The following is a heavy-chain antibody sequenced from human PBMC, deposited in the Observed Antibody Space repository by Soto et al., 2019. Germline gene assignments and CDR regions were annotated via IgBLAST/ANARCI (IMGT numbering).Heavy chain of an antibody. CDR1: GFTFSSYG. V-gene: IGHV3-30*03. J-gene: IGHJ6*02. D-gene: IGHD4-17*01. CDR2: ISYDGSYK. Sequence: GGSLRLSCAASGFTFSSYGMNWVRQAPGKGLEWVSGISYDGSYKYYVDSVKGRFTISRDNSKNTLYLQMNSLRGEDTAVYFCASTTMTTNYYFYYGMDAWGQGTTVTVSS. CDR3: ASTTMTTNYYFYYGMDA.